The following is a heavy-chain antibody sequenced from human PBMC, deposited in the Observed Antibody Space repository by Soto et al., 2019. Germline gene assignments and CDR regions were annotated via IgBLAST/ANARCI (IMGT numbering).Heavy chain of an antibody. CDR1: GDSFTSYW. CDR3: TKVEALRTTWLTGPYTWLGT. Sequence: PGESLKISGEGSGDSFTSYWIGWVRQMPGKGLERMGIIYPGDSDTRYSPSFQGQVTISADKSINTAYLQWSSLKASDTAMCYCTKVEALRTTWLTGPYTWLGTRGGGTLV. CDR2: IYPGDSDT. J-gene: IGHJ5*02. V-gene: IGHV5-51*01. D-gene: IGHD2-8*01.